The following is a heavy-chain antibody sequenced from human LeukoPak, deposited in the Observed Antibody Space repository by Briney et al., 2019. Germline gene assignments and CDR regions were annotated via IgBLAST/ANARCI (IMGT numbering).Heavy chain of an antibody. Sequence: GGSLRLSCAASGFTFSNYGIHWVRQAPGKGLEWVAVISYDGNKYYADSVKGRFTISRDNSKNTLYLQMNSLRAEDTAVYYCTRSDDYGASGDYWGQGTLVTVSS. CDR2: ISYDGNK. D-gene: IGHD4-17*01. CDR1: GFTFSNYG. V-gene: IGHV3-30*03. CDR3: TRSDDYGASGDY. J-gene: IGHJ4*02.